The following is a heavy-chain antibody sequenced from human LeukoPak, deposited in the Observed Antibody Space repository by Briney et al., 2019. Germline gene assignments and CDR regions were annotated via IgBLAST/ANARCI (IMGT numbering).Heavy chain of an antibody. J-gene: IGHJ4*02. V-gene: IGHV3-20*04. CDR3: ARGQDYGSGRGYFDY. Sequence: PGGSLRLSCAASGVTFGDYGMSWVRQAPGKGLEWVSGINRNGDSTGYADFVKGRFTISRDNAKNSLYLQMNSLRAEDTAVYYCARGQDYGSGRGYFDYWGQGTLVTVSS. CDR1: GVTFGDYG. CDR2: INRNGDST. D-gene: IGHD3-10*01.